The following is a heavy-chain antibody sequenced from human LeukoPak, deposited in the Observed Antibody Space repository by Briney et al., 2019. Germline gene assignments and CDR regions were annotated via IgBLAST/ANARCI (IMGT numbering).Heavy chain of an antibody. CDR1: GFTFSPYA. V-gene: IGHV3-30-3*01. J-gene: IGHJ4*02. CDR2: ISYDENDK. D-gene: IGHD1-26*01. CDR3: ARDASWELLRYLDY. Sequence: LTGGSLRLSCAASGFTFSPYAMHWVRQAPGKGLEWVAVISYDENDKHYADSVKGRFTISRDNSKNTIYLQMNRLRAEDTAVYYCARDASWELLRYLDYWGQGTLVTVSS.